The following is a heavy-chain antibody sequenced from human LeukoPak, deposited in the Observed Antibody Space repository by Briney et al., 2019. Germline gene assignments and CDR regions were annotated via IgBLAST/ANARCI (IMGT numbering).Heavy chain of an antibody. Sequence: SETLSLTCNVSGASTTSYYWNWIRQPPGKGLEWIGYIYYTGSTNSNPSLRSRVSISLDTSKNQFSLKLSSVTATDTARYYCAGSYFYDGNRYFDYWGQGALVTVSS. CDR2: IYYTGST. CDR1: GASTTSYY. V-gene: IGHV4-59*08. J-gene: IGHJ4*02. D-gene: IGHD3-22*01. CDR3: AGSYFYDGNRYFDY.